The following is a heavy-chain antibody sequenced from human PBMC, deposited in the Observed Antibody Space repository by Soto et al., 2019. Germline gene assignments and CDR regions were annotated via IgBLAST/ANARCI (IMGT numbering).Heavy chain of an antibody. J-gene: IGHJ4*02. CDR3: ARAPMIVVVMPLDY. Sequence: QVQLVESGGGVVQPGRSLRLSCAASGFTFSSYAMHWVRQAPGKGLEWVAVISYDGSTKYYADSVKGRFTISRDNSKNTLYLQMNSLRAEDTAMYYCARAPMIVVVMPLDYWGQGTLVTVSS. D-gene: IGHD3-22*01. CDR2: ISYDGSTK. V-gene: IGHV3-30-3*01. CDR1: GFTFSSYA.